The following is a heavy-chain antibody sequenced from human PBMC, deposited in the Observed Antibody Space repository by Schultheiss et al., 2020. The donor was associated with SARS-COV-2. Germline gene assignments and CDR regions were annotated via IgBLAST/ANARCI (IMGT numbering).Heavy chain of an antibody. Sequence: GGSLRLSCAASGFTFSSYEMNWVRQAPGKGLEWVSYISSSGSTIYYADSVKGRFTISRDNAKNSLYLQMNSLRAEDTAVYYCARDLIIAAAGIGAFDIWGQGTMVTVSS. V-gene: IGHV3-48*03. CDR3: ARDLIIAAAGIGAFDI. J-gene: IGHJ3*02. CDR1: GFTFSSYE. D-gene: IGHD6-13*01. CDR2: ISSSGSTI.